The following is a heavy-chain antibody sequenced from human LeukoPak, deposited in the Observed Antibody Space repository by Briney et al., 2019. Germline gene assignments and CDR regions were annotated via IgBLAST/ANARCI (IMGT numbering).Heavy chain of an antibody. J-gene: IGHJ4*02. CDR3: ARVIPIGYEDY. CDR2: ISAYNGNT. Sequence: WASVKVSCKASGYTFTSYYMHWVRQAPGQGLEWMGWISAYNGNTNYAQKLQGRVTMTTDTSTSTAYMELRSLRSDDTAVYYCARVIPIGYEDYWGQGTLVTVSS. CDR1: GYTFTSYY. V-gene: IGHV1-18*04. D-gene: IGHD5-12*01.